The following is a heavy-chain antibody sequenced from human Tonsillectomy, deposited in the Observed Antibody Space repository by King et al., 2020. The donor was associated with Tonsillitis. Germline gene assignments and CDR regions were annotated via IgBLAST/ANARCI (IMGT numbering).Heavy chain of an antibody. Sequence: VQLVESGGGLVQPGGSLRLSCAASGFTFSSYWMHWVRQAPGKGPVWVSRINSDGSSTSYADSVKGRFTISRDNAKNTLYLQMNSLRAEDTAVYYCLVDCSSTSCQERYYYGMDVWGQGTTVTVSS. J-gene: IGHJ6*02. V-gene: IGHV3-74*02. CDR1: GFTFSSYW. D-gene: IGHD2-2*01. CDR2: INSDGSST. CDR3: LVDCSSTSCQERYYYGMDV.